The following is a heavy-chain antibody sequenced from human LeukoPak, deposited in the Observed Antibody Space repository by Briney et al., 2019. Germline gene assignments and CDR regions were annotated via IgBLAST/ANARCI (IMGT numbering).Heavy chain of an antibody. J-gene: IGHJ6*02. CDR3: AREYVWGSYRQGFYYGMDV. CDR1: GFTFSSYS. D-gene: IGHD3-16*02. CDR2: ISSSSSYI. Sequence: GGSLRLSCAASGFTFSSYSMNWVRQAPGKGLEWVSSISSSSSYIYYADSVKGRFTISRDNARNSLYLQMNSLRAEDTAVYYCAREYVWGSYRQGFYYGMDVWGQGTTVTVSS. V-gene: IGHV3-21*01.